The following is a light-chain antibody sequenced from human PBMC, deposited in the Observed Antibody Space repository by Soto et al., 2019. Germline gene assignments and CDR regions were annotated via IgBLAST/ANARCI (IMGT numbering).Light chain of an antibody. CDR1: QSVSSH. CDR2: GAS. Sequence: EIVMTQSPDTLFVSLGEGATLSCRASQSVSSHLAWYQHKPSQAPRLLIYGASTRASGIPARFSGSGSETDFTLTISSLQSEDSAVYYCQQYHNWPPITFGQGTRLEI. CDR3: QQYHNWPPIT. J-gene: IGKJ5*01. V-gene: IGKV3-15*01.